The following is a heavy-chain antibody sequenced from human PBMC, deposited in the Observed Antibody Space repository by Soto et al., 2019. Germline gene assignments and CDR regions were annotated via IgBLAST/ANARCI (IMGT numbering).Heavy chain of an antibody. V-gene: IGHV3-11*06. CDR2: SSGNSVYT. D-gene: IGHD3-22*01. CDR1: GFAFSDHY. CDR3: ARESHHDDSSVSFDY. J-gene: IGHJ4*02. Sequence: PGGSLRLSCAASGFAFSDHYMNWIRQAPGKGLEWVSYSSGNSVYTNYANAVKGRFTISRDNAKNSLYLQMNSLRAEDTALYYCARESHHDDSSVSFDYWGQGTLVTVSS.